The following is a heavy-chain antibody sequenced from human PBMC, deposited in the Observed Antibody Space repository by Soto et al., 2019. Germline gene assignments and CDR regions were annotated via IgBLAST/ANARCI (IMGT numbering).Heavy chain of an antibody. Sequence: SETLSLTCTVSGGSISSYYWSWIRQPPGKGLEWIGYIYYSGSTNYNPSLKSRVTISVDTSISTAYMELSRLRSDDTAVYYCARDSSYGYSFDYWGQGTLVTVSS. CDR2: IYYSGST. J-gene: IGHJ4*02. D-gene: IGHD5-18*01. CDR3: ARDSSYGYSFDY. CDR1: GGSISSYY. V-gene: IGHV4-59*01.